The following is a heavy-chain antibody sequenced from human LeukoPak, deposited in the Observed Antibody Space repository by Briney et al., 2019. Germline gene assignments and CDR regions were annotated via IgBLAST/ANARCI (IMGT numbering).Heavy chain of an antibody. V-gene: IGHV4-59*01. CDR3: ARDLLYSSGWSPGSHYYYYYGMDV. CDR1: GGSISSYY. CDR2: IYYSGST. Sequence: SETLSLTCTVSGGSISSYYWSWIRQPPGKGLEWIGYIYYSGSTNYNPSLKSRVTISVDTSKNQFSLKLSSVTAADTAVYYCARDLLYSSGWSPGSHYYYYYGMDVWGQGTTVTVSS. D-gene: IGHD6-19*01. J-gene: IGHJ6*02.